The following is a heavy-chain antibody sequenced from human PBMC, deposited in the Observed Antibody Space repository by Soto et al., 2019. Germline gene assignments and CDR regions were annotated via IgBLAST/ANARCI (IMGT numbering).Heavy chain of an antibody. V-gene: IGHV3-74*01. CDR3: TRHGSGDYFLFDP. CDR2: ASPDGTST. Sequence: EVQLVESGGGLVQHGGSLRLSCAASGFTFSSFWMHWVRQAPGKGLEWVSRASPDGTSTSYADSVKGRFTISRDNAKNTLFMQMNSLRAEDTAVYYCTRHGSGDYFLFDPWGQGTLVTVSS. J-gene: IGHJ5*02. D-gene: IGHD4-17*01. CDR1: GFTFSSFW.